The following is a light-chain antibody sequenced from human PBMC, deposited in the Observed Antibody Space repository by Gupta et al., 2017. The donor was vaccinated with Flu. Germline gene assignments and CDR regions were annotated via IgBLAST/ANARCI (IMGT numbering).Light chain of an antibody. CDR1: QSVSSSY. V-gene: IGKV3-20*01. J-gene: IGKJ4*01. CDR3: QQYGSSPPGVT. CDR2: GAS. Sequence: ELVLTQSPGTLSLSPGERATLSCRASQSVSSSYLAWYQQKPGQAPRLLISGASSRATGIPDRFSGSGSGTDFTLTISRLEPEDVAVYYCQQYGSSPPGVTFGGGTKVEIK.